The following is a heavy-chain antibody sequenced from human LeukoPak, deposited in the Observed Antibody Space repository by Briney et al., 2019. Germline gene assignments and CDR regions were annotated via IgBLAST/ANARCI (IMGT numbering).Heavy chain of an antibody. CDR3: ARDSTVTTYYYYYYYMDV. CDR1: GFTFSSYS. J-gene: IGHJ6*03. D-gene: IGHD4-17*01. V-gene: IGHV3-21*01. Sequence: GGSLRLSCAASGFTFSSYSMNWVRQAPGKGLEWVSSISSSSSYIYYADSVKGRFTISRDNAKNSLYLQMNSLRAEDTAVYYCARDSTVTTYYYYYYYMDVWGKGTTVTVSS. CDR2: ISSSSSYI.